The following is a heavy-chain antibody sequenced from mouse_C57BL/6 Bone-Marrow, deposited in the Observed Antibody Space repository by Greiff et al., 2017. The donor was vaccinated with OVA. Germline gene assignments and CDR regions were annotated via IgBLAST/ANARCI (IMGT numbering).Heavy chain of an antibody. CDR2: IYPTNDYT. V-gene: IGHV1-4*01. Sequence: VQLQQSGAELAKPGASVKMSCQASGYTFTSYTIHWVKQRPGQGLEWIGYIYPTNDYTNSNQKFKGKATLTADKSSSTAYMQLSRLTSEDAAFYYCTRGYYFDYWGQGTTLTVSS. CDR3: TRGYYFDY. CDR1: GYTFTSYT. J-gene: IGHJ2*01.